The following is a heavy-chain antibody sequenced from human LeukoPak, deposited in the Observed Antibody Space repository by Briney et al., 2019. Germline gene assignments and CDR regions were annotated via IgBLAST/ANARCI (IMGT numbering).Heavy chain of an antibody. CDR3: ARSPPSFFPYYYYYMDV. V-gene: IGHV4-34*01. CDR1: GGSFSGYY. D-gene: IGHD2/OR15-2a*01. Sequence: SETLSLTCAVYGGSFSGYYWSWIRQPPGKGLEWIGEINHSGSTNYNPSLKSRVTISVDTSKNQFSLKLSSVTAADTAVYCCARSPPSFFPYYYYYMDVWGKGTTVTVSS. CDR2: INHSGST. J-gene: IGHJ6*03.